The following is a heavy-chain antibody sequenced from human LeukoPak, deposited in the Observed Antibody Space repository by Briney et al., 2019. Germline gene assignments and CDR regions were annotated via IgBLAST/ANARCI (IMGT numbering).Heavy chain of an antibody. CDR1: GGSISSGGYY. V-gene: IGHV4-31*03. D-gene: IGHD6-13*01. Sequence: PSETLSLTCTVSGGSISSGGYYWSWIRQHPGKGLEWIGYIYYSGSTYYNPSLKSRVTISIDTSKNLFSLKLSSVTAADTAVYYCARGVIAAAGTRLDYWGQGTLVTVSS. CDR2: IYYSGST. J-gene: IGHJ4*02. CDR3: ARGVIAAAGTRLDY.